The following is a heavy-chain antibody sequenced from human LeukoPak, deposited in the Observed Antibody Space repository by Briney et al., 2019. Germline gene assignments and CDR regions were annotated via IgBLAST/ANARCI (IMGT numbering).Heavy chain of an antibody. J-gene: IGHJ4*02. D-gene: IGHD3-10*01. CDR1: GGSISANY. V-gene: IGHV4-34*01. CDR3: ARHGRYYYGSGSYSNPAYYFDY. CDR2: INHSGST. Sequence: ETLSLTCAVYGGSISANYWSWIRQPPGKVLEWIGEINHSGSTNYNPSLKSRVTISVDTSKNQFSLKLSSVTAADTAVYYCARHGRYYYGSGSYSNPAYYFDYWGQGTLVTVSS.